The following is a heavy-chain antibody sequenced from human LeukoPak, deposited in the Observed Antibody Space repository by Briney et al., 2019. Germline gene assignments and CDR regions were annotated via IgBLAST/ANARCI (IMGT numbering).Heavy chain of an antibody. CDR2: IYYSGST. CDR1: GGSISSYY. J-gene: IGHJ5*02. CDR3: ARHIHLGLLWFGKYNNWFDP. V-gene: IGHV4-59*08. D-gene: IGHD3-10*01. Sequence: PSETLSLTCTVSGGSISSYYWSWIRQPPGKGLEWIGYIYYSGSTNYNPSLKSRVTISVDTSKNQFSLKLSSVTAADTAVYYCARHIHLGLLWFGKYNNWFDPWGQGTLVTVSS.